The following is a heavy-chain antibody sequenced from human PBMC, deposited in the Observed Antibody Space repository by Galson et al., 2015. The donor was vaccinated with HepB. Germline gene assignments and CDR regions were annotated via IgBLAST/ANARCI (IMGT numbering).Heavy chain of an antibody. Sequence: SVKVSCKASGGTFSSYAISWVRQAPGQGLEWMGGIIPIFGTANYAQKFQGRVTITADESTSTAYTELSSLRSEDTAVYYCATGRYGDIRGLPYYFDYWGQGTLVTVSS. CDR1: GGTFSSYA. V-gene: IGHV1-69*13. J-gene: IGHJ4*02. CDR2: IIPIFGTA. D-gene: IGHD4-17*01. CDR3: ATGRYGDIRGLPYYFDY.